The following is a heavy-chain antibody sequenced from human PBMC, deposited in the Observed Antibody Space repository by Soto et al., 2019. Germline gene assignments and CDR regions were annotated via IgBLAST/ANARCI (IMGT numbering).Heavy chain of an antibody. CDR1: GFSFSSSA. D-gene: IGHD2-2*01. J-gene: IGHJ4*02. Sequence: VQLWDSGGGLVQPGESLRLSCAASGFSFSSSAMSWVRQAPGKRLEWVSTFRESGGTTHYADPVKGRFTISRDTSNNILFLQMNSLRAEDTAIYYCTKDSHWAIISPTQDYWGQGTLVTVSS. CDR2: FRESGGTT. V-gene: IGHV3-23*01. CDR3: TKDSHWAIISPTQDY.